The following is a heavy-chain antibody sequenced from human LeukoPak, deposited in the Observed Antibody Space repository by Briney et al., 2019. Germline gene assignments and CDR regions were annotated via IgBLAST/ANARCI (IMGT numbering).Heavy chain of an antibody. Sequence: GSLRLSCAASGFTFSSYGMHWVRQAPGKGLEWVAVISYDGSNKYYADSVKGRFTISRDNSKNTLYLQMNSLRAEDTAVYYCARILWFGELWIDYWGQGTLVTVSS. CDR2: ISYDGSNK. V-gene: IGHV3-30*03. J-gene: IGHJ4*02. CDR1: GFTFSSYG. D-gene: IGHD3-10*01. CDR3: ARILWFGELWIDY.